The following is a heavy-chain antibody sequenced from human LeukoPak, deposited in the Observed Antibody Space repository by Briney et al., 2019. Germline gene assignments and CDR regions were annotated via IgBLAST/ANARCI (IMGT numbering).Heavy chain of an antibody. Sequence: EASVKVSCKASGYTFTSYDINWVRQATGQGLEWMGWMNPNSGNTGYAQKFQGRVTITRNTSISTAYMELSSLRSEDTAVYYCARIKDYYYMDVWGKGTTVTVSS. CDR2: MNPNSGNT. CDR1: GYTFTSYD. J-gene: IGHJ6*03. V-gene: IGHV1-8*03. CDR3: ARIKDYYYMDV.